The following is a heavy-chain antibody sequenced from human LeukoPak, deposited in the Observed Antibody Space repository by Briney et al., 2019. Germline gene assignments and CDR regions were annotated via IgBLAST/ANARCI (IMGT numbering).Heavy chain of an antibody. J-gene: IGHJ4*02. V-gene: IGHV1-46*01. D-gene: IGHD6-19*01. CDR2: INPSGGST. Sequence: ASVKVSCKASGYTFSNSYGITWVRQAPGQGLEWMGIINPSGGSTSYAQKFQGRVTMTRDTSTSTVYMELSSLRSEDTAVYYCASIAVAGPWDYWGQGTLVTVSS. CDR3: ASIAVAGPWDY. CDR1: GYTFSNSYG.